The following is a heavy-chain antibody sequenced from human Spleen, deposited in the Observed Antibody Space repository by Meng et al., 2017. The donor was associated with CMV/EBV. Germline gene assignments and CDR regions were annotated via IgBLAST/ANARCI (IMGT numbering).Heavy chain of an antibody. CDR3: ATYSRAPAAMRAYFDY. Sequence: GGSLRLSCAASGFTFSSYSMNWVRQAPGKGLEWVSFISRSSNTIYYAESVKGRFTISRDNAKNSLYLQMNSLRAEDTAVYYCATYSRAPAAMRAYFDYWGLGTLVTVSS. D-gene: IGHD2-2*01. CDR2: ISRSSNTI. CDR1: GFTFSSYS. J-gene: IGHJ4*02. V-gene: IGHV3-48*04.